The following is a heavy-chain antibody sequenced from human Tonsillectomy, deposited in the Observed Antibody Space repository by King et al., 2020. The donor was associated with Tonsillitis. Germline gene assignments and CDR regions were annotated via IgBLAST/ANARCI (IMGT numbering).Heavy chain of an antibody. J-gene: IGHJ3*02. D-gene: IGHD3-9*01. Sequence: VQLVESGAEVTEPGESLKISCKGSGYTFTSFWINLVRQMPGKGLEWMGKIDPSDSSSKYSPSFQGHVTISADKSINTSYLQWYSLRASDTAIYYCATYYNTLTPYVYRDAFDNW. CDR3: ATYYNTLTPYVYRDAFDN. CDR1: GYTFTSFW. CDR2: IDPSDSSS. V-gene: IGHV5-10-1*03.